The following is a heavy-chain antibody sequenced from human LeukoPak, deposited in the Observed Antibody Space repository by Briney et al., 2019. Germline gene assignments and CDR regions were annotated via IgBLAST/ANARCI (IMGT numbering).Heavy chain of an antibody. CDR3: ARETWTQLWLIDY. V-gene: IGHV3-21*01. CDR1: GFTFSSYS. CDR2: ISSSSSYI. Sequence: GGSLRLSCAASGFTFSSYSMNWVRQAPGKGLEWVSSISSSSSYIYYADSVKGRFTISRDNAKNSLYLQMNSLRAEDTAVYYCARETWTQLWLIDYWGQGTLVTVSS. J-gene: IGHJ4*02. D-gene: IGHD5-18*01.